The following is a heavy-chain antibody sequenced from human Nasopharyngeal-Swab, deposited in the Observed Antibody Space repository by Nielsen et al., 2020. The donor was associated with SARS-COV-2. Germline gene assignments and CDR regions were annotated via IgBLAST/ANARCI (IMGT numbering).Heavy chain of an antibody. Sequence: SETLSLTCTVSGGSISSYYWSWIRQPPGKGLEWNGYIYYSGSTNYNPSLKSRVTISVDTSKNQFPLKLSSVTAADTAVYYCARVRRPRYCSSTSCYGYNWFDPWGQGTLVTVSS. D-gene: IGHD2-2*01. CDR3: ARVRRPRYCSSTSCYGYNWFDP. V-gene: IGHV4-59*01. CDR2: IYYSGST. CDR1: GGSISSYY. J-gene: IGHJ5*02.